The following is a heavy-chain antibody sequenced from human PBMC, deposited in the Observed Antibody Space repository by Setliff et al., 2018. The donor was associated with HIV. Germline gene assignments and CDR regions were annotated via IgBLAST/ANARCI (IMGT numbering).Heavy chain of an antibody. Sequence: LSLTCTVSGGSISTYYWSWIRQSPGKGLEWIGYIFNRGRTNYNASLKSRVTISVDTSKTQFSLKLTSVTAADTAVYYCAGHFPYYYDSSGFYSGWFDPWGRGTLVTVSS. J-gene: IGHJ5*02. D-gene: IGHD3-22*01. CDR3: AGHFPYYYDSSGFYSGWFDP. CDR1: GGSISTYY. V-gene: IGHV4-59*08. CDR2: IFNRGRT.